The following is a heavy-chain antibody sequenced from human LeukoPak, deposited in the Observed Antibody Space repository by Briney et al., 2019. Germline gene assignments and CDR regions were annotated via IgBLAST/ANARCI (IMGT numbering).Heavy chain of an antibody. CDR2: ISSSGSTI. J-gene: IGHJ1*01. CDR1: GFTFSDYY. CDR3: ARDTYCSSTSCYVTLAEYFQH. D-gene: IGHD2-2*01. Sequence: GGSLRLSCAASGFTFSDYYMSWIRQAPGKGLEWVSYISSSGSTIYYADSVKGRFTISRDNAKNSLYLQMNSLRAEDTAVYYCARDTYCSSTSCYVTLAEYFQHWGQGTLVTVSS. V-gene: IGHV3-11*01.